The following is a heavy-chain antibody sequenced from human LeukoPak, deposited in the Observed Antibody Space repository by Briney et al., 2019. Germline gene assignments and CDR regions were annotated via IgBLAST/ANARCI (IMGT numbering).Heavy chain of an antibody. Sequence: ASVKVSCKASGYTFTGYYMHWVRQAPGQGPEWMGWINPNSGGTNYAQKFQGRVTMTRDTSISTAYMELSRLRSDDTAVYYCAREGPKGFGDLSDYWGQGTLVTVSS. CDR2: INPNSGGT. D-gene: IGHD3-10*01. V-gene: IGHV1-2*02. CDR3: AREGPKGFGDLSDY. J-gene: IGHJ4*02. CDR1: GYTFTGYY.